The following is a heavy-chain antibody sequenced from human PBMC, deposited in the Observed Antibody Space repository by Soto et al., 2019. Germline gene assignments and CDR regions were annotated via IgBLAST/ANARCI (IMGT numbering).Heavy chain of an antibody. CDR3: ARGGGYYYGSGSYSPFDY. Sequence: QVQLQESGPGLVKPSQTLSLTCTVSGGSISSAYWNWIRQHPGKGLEWIGYIYYSGSSYYNPSLKSRVTISIDTSKNQFSLKLSSVTAADTAVYYCARGGGYYYGSGSYSPFDYWGQGTLVTVSS. V-gene: IGHV4-31*03. J-gene: IGHJ4*02. D-gene: IGHD3-10*01. CDR1: GGSISSAY. CDR2: IYYSGSS.